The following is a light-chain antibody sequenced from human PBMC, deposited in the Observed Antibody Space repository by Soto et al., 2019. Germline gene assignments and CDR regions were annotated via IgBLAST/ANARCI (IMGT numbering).Light chain of an antibody. CDR2: GNN. CDR1: SSNIGAGYD. V-gene: IGLV1-40*01. J-gene: IGLJ2*01. Sequence: QSVLTQPPSVSGAPGQRVTISCTGSSSNIGAGYDVHWYQQLPGTAPKLLINGNNNRPSGVPDRFSGSKSGTSASLAITGLHAEDEADYYCQSYDSSLSSGVFGGVTKLTVL. CDR3: QSYDSSLSSGV.